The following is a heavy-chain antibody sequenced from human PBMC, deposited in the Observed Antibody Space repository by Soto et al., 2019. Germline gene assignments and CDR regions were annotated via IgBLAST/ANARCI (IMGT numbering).Heavy chain of an antibody. D-gene: IGHD2-2*01. CDR2: IHHSGGT. V-gene: IGHV4-4*02. J-gene: IGHJ6*03. CDR1: SGSLSSDNW. Sequence: QVQLQESGPGQVEPSGTLSLTCAVSSGSLSSDNWWGWVRQSPEKGLDWIVEIHHSGGTNYTSYLHSRATRSVKKSKKHFSLKLRFVTAAESAVYYCTRADVPDLRGWATRSSYYYYKAVWGKETTVTVSS. CDR3: TRADVPDLRGWATRSSYYYYKAV.